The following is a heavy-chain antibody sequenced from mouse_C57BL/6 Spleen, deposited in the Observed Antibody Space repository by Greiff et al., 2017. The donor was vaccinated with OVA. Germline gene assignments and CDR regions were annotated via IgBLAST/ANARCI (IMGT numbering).Heavy chain of an antibody. J-gene: IGHJ1*03. CDR1: GYAFSSSW. V-gene: IGHV1-82*01. D-gene: IGHD1-1*01. Sequence: QVQLQQSGPELVKPGASVKISCKASGYAFSSSWMNWVKQRPGKGLEWIGRIYPGDGDTNYDGKFKGKATLTADKSSSTAYMQLSSLTSEDSAVYFCARGTTGYFDDWGTGTTVTVSS. CDR3: ARGTTGYFDD. CDR2: IYPGDGDT.